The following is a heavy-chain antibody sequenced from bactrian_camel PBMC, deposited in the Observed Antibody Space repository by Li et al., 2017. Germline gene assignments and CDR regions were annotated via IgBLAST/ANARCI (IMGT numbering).Heavy chain of an antibody. V-gene: IGHV3-2*01. Sequence: HVQLVESGGGSVQAGGPLRLSCAASGYTGRPVCMGWVRQAPGKGLEWVSSMYSDSSNTYYADSVKGRFTISRDNAKNTLYLQMNSLKSEDTALYYCAKGGTAYGMDYWGKGTQVTVS. J-gene: IGHJ7*01. CDR2: MYSDSSNT. CDR1: GYTGRPVC. D-gene: IGHD6*01.